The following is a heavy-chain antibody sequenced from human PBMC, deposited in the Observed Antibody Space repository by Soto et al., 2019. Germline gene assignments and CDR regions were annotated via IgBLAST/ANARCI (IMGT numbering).Heavy chain of an antibody. J-gene: IGHJ4*01. CDR1: GFTFSSFA. CDR3: ARGGAWTPEGLGY. CDR2: ISSDVVNY. D-gene: IGHD1-26*01. V-gene: IGHV3-30-3*01. Sequence: QVQLVESGGGVVPPGRSLRLSCAASGFTFSSFAMHWFRQAPGKGLEWLAVISSDVVNYYYAESVKGRFTISRDNSKNTLYLQMNSLRNEYTAVYYWARGGAWTPEGLGYWGHGTLVTVSS.